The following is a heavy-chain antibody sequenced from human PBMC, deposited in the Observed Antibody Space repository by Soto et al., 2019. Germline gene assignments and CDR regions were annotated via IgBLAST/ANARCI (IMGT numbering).Heavy chain of an antibody. CDR3: ARGYCSSTSCFYYYGMDV. J-gene: IGHJ6*02. Sequence: SETLSLTCTVSGGSISSYYWGWIRQPPGKGLEWIGSIYYSGSTYYNPSLKSRVTISVDTSKNQFSLKLSSVTAADTAVYYCARGYCSSTSCFYYYGMDVWGQGTTVTVSS. V-gene: IGHV4-39*01. CDR2: IYYSGST. D-gene: IGHD2-2*01. CDR1: GGSISSYY.